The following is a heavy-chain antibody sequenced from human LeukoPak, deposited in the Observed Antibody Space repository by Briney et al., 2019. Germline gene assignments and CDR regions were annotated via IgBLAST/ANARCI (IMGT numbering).Heavy chain of an antibody. D-gene: IGHD3-22*01. Sequence: SETLSLTCTVSGGSISSYYWSWIRQPPGKGLEWIGSIYYSGSTYYNPSLKSRVTISVDTSKNQFSLKLSSVTAADTAVYYCARLGDSSGYYSPYYYYGMDVWGQGTTVTVSS. CDR3: ARLGDSSGYYSPYYYYGMDV. J-gene: IGHJ6*02. CDR2: IYYSGST. V-gene: IGHV4-59*05. CDR1: GGSISSYY.